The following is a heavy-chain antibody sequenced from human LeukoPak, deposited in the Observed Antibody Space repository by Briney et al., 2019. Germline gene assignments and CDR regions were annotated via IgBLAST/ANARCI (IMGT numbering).Heavy chain of an antibody. V-gene: IGHV4-34*01. CDR1: GVAFSGYY. D-gene: IGHD2-21*01. J-gene: IGHJ4*02. CDR2: INHSGST. CDR3: ARGPIWDY. Sequence: PSDTLSLTCAVCGVAFSGYYWSCICQPPGRGLEWIGEINHSGSTNYNPSLKSRVTISVDTSKNQFSLKLSSVTAADTAVYYCARGPIWDYWGQGTLVTVSS.